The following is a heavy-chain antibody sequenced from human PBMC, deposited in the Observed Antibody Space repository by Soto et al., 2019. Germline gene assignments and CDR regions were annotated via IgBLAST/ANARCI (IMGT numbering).Heavy chain of an antibody. CDR1: GFTFDDYA. CDR2: SSWNSGSI. D-gene: IGHD4-17*01. CDR3: AKGPYGDYWYFDL. V-gene: IGHV3-9*01. Sequence: EVQLVESGGGLVQPGRSLRLSCAASGFTFDDYAMHWVRQAPGKGLEWVSGSSWNSGSIGYADSVKGRFTISRDNAKNSLYLQMNSLRAEDTALYYCAKGPYGDYWYFDLWGRGTLVTVSS. J-gene: IGHJ2*01.